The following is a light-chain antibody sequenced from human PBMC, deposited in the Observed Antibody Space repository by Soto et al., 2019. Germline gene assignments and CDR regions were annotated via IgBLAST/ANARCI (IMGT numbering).Light chain of an antibody. J-gene: IGKJ2*01. V-gene: IGKV3-20*01. CDR1: QSVSSKD. CDR3: HQYGSSPLYT. Sequence: IVLTQSPGNISLSPGERVTLACRASQSVSSKDFAWYQQRPGQAPRLLVYHASTRATGIPDRFSGSGSGTDFTLTISRLEAEDSAVYFCHQYGSSPLYTFGQGTKVEIK. CDR2: HAS.